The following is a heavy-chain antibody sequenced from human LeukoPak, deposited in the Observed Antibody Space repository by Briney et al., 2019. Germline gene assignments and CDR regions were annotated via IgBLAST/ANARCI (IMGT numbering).Heavy chain of an antibody. J-gene: IGHJ3*02. CDR2: TYYRSKWYN. V-gene: IGHV6-1*01. CDR3: ASGVLIWLGHTFDM. D-gene: IGHD3-10*01. CDR1: GDSVSSNSAA. Sequence: SQTLSLTCAISGDSVSSNSAAWNWIRQSPSRGLEWLGRTYYRSKWYNDYAVSVKSRITINPDTSKNQFSLQLNSVTPEDTAVYYCASGVLIWLGHTFDMWGQGTMVTVSS.